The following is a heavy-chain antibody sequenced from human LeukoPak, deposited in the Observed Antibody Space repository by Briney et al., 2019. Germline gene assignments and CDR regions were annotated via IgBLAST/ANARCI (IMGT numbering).Heavy chain of an antibody. D-gene: IGHD3-3*01. J-gene: IGHJ4*02. CDR2: ISAYNGNT. CDR1: GYTFTSYG. V-gene: IGHV1-18*01. Sequence: GASVKVSCKASGYTFTSYGISWVRQAPGQGLEWMGWISAYNGNTNYAQKLQGRVTMTTDTSTSTAYMELRGLRSDDTAVYYCARGLSDFWSGYYMSYYFDYWGQGTLVTVSS. CDR3: ARGLSDFWSGYYMSYYFDY.